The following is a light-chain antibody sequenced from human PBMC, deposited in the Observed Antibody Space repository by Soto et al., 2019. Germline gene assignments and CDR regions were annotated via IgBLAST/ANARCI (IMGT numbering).Light chain of an antibody. CDR2: AAS. J-gene: IGKJ1*01. V-gene: IGKV2D-29*01. CDR3: QKGYSNPWT. CDR1: QGLLHSDGKTY. Sequence: DIVITQTPLSMSVTPVQPTYSSFHSIQGLLHSDGKTYLYWYLQKPGQPQQLLIYAASNRFSGVPDRFSGSGSGTNFTLSLNSLQPEDFATYYCQKGYSNPWTFGQGYKVDIK.